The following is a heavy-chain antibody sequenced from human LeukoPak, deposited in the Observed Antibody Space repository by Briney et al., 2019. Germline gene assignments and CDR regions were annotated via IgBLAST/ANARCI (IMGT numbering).Heavy chain of an antibody. J-gene: IGHJ4*02. CDR2: IYTSGST. D-gene: IGHD6-13*01. CDR3: AGLPTHGYSSSWYDY. V-gene: IGHV4-4*09. CDR1: GGSISSYY. Sequence: SETLSLTCTVSGGSISSYYWSWIRQPPGKGLEWIGYIYTSGSTNYNPSLKSRVTISVDTSKNQFSLKLSSVTAADTAVYYCAGLPTHGYSSSWYDYWGQGTLVTVSS.